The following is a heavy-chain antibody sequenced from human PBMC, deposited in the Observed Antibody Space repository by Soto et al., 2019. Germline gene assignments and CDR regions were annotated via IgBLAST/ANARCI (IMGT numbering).Heavy chain of an antibody. CDR1: GGSISSADYY. Sequence: PSETLSLTCTVSGGSISSADYYWSWIRQPPGKGLESIGYIYYSGRAYYNPSLKSRLTISIDTPKNQFSLELSSVTAADTAMYYCVREVDTDVGGLGFYDAFDIWGPGTKVTVSS. CDR3: VREVDTDVGGLGFYDAFDI. D-gene: IGHD5-18*01. CDR2: IYYSGRA. V-gene: IGHV4-30-4*02. J-gene: IGHJ3*02.